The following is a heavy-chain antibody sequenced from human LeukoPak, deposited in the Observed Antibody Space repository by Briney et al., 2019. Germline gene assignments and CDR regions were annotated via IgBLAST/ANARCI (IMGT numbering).Heavy chain of an antibody. V-gene: IGHV4-61*03. Sequence: SETLSLTCTVSGDSVSNGNYYWSWLRQPPGKALEWIGYICYTGKTYYNPSLKGRVTILVDTSRNHFSVKLSSVTAADTAVYYCARSQNYYGSGDYWSQGTLVTVSS. CDR1: GDSVSNGNYY. CDR3: ARSQNYYGSGDY. J-gene: IGHJ4*02. D-gene: IGHD3-10*01. CDR2: ICYTGKT.